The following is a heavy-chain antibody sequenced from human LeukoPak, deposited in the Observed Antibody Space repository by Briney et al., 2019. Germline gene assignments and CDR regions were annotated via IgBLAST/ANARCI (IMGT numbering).Heavy chain of an antibody. J-gene: IGHJ4*02. V-gene: IGHV4-30-4*01. CDR3: ARVRYGDYFFDY. CDR2: IYYSGST. CDR1: GGSISSGDYY. D-gene: IGHD4-17*01. Sequence: SETLSLTCTVSGGSISSGDYYWSWIRQPPGKGLEWIGYIYYSGSTYHNPALKSRVSMPVDTSKNQFSLKLSSVTAADTAVYYCARVRYGDYFFDYWGQGTLVTVSS.